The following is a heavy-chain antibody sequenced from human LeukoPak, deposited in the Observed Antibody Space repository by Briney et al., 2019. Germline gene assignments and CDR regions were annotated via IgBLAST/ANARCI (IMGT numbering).Heavy chain of an antibody. CDR2: ISSSSSYI. V-gene: IGHV3-21*04. D-gene: IGHD5-18*01. CDR3: ARGGHVDSAPGLT. J-gene: IGHJ4*02. CDR1: GFTFSSYS. Sequence: GGSLRLSCAASGFTFSSYSMNWVRQAPGKGLEWVSSISSSSSYIYYADSVKGRFTISRDNAKNSLYLQMNSLRAEDTAVYYCARGGHVDSAPGLTWGQGTLVTVSS.